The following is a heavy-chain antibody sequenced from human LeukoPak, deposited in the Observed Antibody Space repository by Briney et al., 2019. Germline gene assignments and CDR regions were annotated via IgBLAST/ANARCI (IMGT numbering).Heavy chain of an antibody. J-gene: IGHJ4*02. D-gene: IGHD2-15*01. CDR1: GYSISSGYY. V-gene: IGHV4-38-2*02. CDR2: IYHSGST. CDR3: AREIYPATFDY. Sequence: SETLSLTCAVSGYSISSGYYWGWIRQPPGKGLEWIGSIYHSGSTYYNPSLKSRVTISVDTSKNQFSLKLSSVTAADTAVYYCAREIYPATFDYWGQGTLVTVSS.